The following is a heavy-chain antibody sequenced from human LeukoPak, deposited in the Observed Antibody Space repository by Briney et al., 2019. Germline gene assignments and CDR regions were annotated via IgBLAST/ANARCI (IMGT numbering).Heavy chain of an antibody. Sequence: PGASLRLSCAASGFTFSSYAMHWVRQAPGKGLEWVAVISYDGSNKYYADSVKGRFTISRDNSKNTLYLQMNSLRAEDTAVYYCARDRAIFGVGYYFDYWGQGTLVTVSS. V-gene: IGHV3-30*04. CDR2: ISYDGSNK. CDR3: ARDRAIFGVGYYFDY. J-gene: IGHJ4*02. D-gene: IGHD3-3*01. CDR1: GFTFSSYA.